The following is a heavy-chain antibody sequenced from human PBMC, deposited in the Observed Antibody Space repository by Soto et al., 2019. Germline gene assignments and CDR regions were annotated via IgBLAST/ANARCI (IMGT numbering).Heavy chain of an antibody. J-gene: IGHJ5*02. D-gene: IGHD5-12*01. Sequence: PSETLSLTCAVSGGSISSSSYYWGWIRQPPGKGLEWIGSIYYSGSTYYNPSLKSRVTISVDTSKNQFSLKLSSVTAADTAVYYCXRARRYSGYDWSNWFDPWGQGTLVTVSS. CDR3: XRARRYSGYDWSNWFDP. CDR2: IYYSGST. V-gene: IGHV4-39*01. CDR1: GGSISSSSYY.